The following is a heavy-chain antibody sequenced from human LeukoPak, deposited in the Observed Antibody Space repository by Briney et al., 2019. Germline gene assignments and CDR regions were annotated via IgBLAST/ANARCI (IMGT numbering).Heavy chain of an antibody. J-gene: IGHJ4*02. CDR2: INHSGST. CDR1: GGSFSGYY. D-gene: IGHD1-26*01. Sequence: SETLSLTCAVYGGSFSGYYWSWIRQPPGKGLEWIGEINHSGSTNYNPSLKSRVTISIDTSKNQFSLKLSSVTAADTAVYYCARIRSRKWGFDYWGQGTLVTVSS. V-gene: IGHV4-34*01. CDR3: ARIRSRKWGFDY.